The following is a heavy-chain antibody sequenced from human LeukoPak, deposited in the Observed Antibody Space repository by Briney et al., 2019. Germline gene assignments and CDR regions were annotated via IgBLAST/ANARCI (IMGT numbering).Heavy chain of an antibody. CDR2: IIPIFGTA. Sequence: ASVKVSCKASGGTFSSYAISWVRQAPGQGLEWMGGIIPIFGTASYAQKFQGRVTITADESTSTAYMELSSLRSEDTAVYYCARDRGVGSVDYYYGMDVWGQGTTVTVSS. J-gene: IGHJ6*02. V-gene: IGHV1-69*13. CDR1: GGTFSSYA. CDR3: ARDRGVGSVDYYYGMDV. D-gene: IGHD3-10*01.